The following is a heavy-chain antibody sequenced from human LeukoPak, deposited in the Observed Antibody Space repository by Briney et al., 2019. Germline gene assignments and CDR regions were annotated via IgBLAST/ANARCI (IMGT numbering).Heavy chain of an antibody. CDR2: VSGSGIST. V-gene: IGHV3-23*01. Sequence: GGSLRLSCAASGFTFSSYAMSWVRQAPGKGLEWVSSVSGSGISTYYANSVKGRFSISRDNSKNTLDLQMNSLGAEDTAVYFCAKDYIGYDQDFDYWGQGTLVTVSS. J-gene: IGHJ4*02. D-gene: IGHD2-2*01. CDR1: GFTFSSYA. CDR3: AKDYIGYDQDFDY.